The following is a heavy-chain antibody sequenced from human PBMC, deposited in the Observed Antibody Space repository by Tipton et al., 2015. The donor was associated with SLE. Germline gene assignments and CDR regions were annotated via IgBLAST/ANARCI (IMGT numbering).Heavy chain of an antibody. Sequence: TLSLTCTVSGGSISSYYWSWIRQPPGKGLEWIGYIYYSGSTNYNPPLKSRVTISVDTSKNQFSLKLSSVTAADTAVYYCARVKYYYDSSGYYYLYFDYWGQGTLVTVSS. J-gene: IGHJ4*02. D-gene: IGHD3-22*01. CDR1: GGSISSYY. CDR3: ARVKYYYDSSGYYYLYFDY. V-gene: IGHV4-59*01. CDR2: IYYSGST.